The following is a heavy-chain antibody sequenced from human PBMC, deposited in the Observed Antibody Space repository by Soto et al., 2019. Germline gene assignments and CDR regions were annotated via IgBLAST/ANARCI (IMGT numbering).Heavy chain of an antibody. CDR2: IIPIFSTA. CDR3: ARDSSDSSSWYGYYYYYYGMDV. Sequence: SVKVSCKASGGTFSSYAISWVRQAPGQGLEWMEGIIPIFSTANNAQKIKSRIKITTDESTSTANMEQSSMKPEDTAVYYCARDSSDSSSWYGYYYYYYGMDVWG. D-gene: IGHD6-13*01. CDR1: GGTFSSYA. J-gene: IGHJ6*02. V-gene: IGHV1-69*05.